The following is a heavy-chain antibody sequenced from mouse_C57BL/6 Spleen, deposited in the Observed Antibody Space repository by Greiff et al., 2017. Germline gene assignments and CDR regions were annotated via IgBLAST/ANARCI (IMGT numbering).Heavy chain of an antibody. CDR2: ISSGGDYI. J-gene: IGHJ3*01. V-gene: IGHV5-9-1*02. CDR3: TRGGGDGGFAY. CDR1: GFTFSSYA. D-gene: IGHD3-3*01. Sequence: EVQVVESGEGLVKPGGSLKLSCAASGFTFSSYAMSWVRQTPEKRLEWVAYISSGGDYIYYADTVKGRFTISRDNARNTLYLQMSSLKSEDTAMYYGTRGGGDGGFAYWGQGTLVTVSA.